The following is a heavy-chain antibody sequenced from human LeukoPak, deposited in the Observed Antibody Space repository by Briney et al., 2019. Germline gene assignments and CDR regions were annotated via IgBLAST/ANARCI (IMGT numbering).Heavy chain of an antibody. CDR3: ARDHTEPGVIFDY. CDR2: INQAGSEK. J-gene: IGHJ4*02. D-gene: IGHD1-14*01. V-gene: IGHV3-7*05. Sequence: GGSLRLSCAPSGFTFSSYWMNWVRQAPGKGLEWVANINQAGSEKYYVDSVKGRFTISRDNAKNSLYLQMNSLRAEDTAVYYCARDHTEPGVIFDYWGQGTLVTVSS. CDR1: GFTFSSYW.